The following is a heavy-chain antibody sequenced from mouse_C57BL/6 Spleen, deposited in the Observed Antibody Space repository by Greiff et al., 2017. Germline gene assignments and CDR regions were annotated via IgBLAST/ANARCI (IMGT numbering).Heavy chain of an antibody. V-gene: IGHV5-17*01. J-gene: IGHJ2*01. CDR2: ISSGSSTI. D-gene: IGHD2-5*01. CDR3: ARPSIVTTYFDY. CDR1: GFTFSDYG. Sequence: EVHLVESGGGLVKPGGSLKLSCAASGFTFSDYGMHWVRQAPEKGLEWVAYISSGSSTIYYADTVKGRFTISRDNAKNTLFLQMTSLRSEDTAMYYCARPSIVTTYFDYWGQGTTLTVSS.